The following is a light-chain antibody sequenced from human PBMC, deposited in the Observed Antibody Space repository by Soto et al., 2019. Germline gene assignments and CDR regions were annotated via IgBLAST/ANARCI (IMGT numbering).Light chain of an antibody. V-gene: IGKV3-11*01. CDR1: QSVSNY. Sequence: EIVLTQSPATLSLSPGARATLSCRAGQSVSNYLAWYQQKPGQAPRLLIYDTFNRATGIPARFSGSGSGTDFTLTISSLEPEGLAVYFCVQRSTWPWTSGQGTKVEIK. CDR2: DTF. J-gene: IGKJ1*01. CDR3: VQRSTWPWT.